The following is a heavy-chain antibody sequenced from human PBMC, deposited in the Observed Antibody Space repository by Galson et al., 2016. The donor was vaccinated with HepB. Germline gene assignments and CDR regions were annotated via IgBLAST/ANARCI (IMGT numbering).Heavy chain of an antibody. D-gene: IGHD6-19*01. CDR2: ITSSSDTM. V-gene: IGHV3-48*02. CDR1: GFIFSVYN. Sequence: SLRLSCAASGFIFSVYNMNWARQAPGKGLEWIAWITSSSDTMYYADSVKGRFTISRDNAKNSLYLEMNSLRDEDTAVYYCARVVEGRLVVYFYYYMDVWGRGTTVTVSS. CDR3: ARVVEGRLVVYFYYYMDV. J-gene: IGHJ6*03.